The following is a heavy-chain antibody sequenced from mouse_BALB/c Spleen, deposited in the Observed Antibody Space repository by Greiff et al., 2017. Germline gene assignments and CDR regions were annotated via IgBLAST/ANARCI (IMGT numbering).Heavy chain of an antibody. D-gene: IGHD3-2*01. Sequence: EVQLQQSGTVLARPGASVKMSCKASGYTFTSYWMHWVKQRPGQGLEWIGAIYPGNSDTSYNQKFKGKAKLTAVTSTSTAYMELSSLTNEDSAVYYCTRLDSSGYYFDYWGQGTTLTVSS. CDR3: TRLDSSGYYFDY. CDR2: IYPGNSDT. J-gene: IGHJ2*01. V-gene: IGHV1-5*01. CDR1: GYTFTSYW.